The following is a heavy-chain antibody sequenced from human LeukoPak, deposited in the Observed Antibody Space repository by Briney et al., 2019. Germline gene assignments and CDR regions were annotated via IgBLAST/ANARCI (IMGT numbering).Heavy chain of an antibody. CDR3: ARARRLITNYYYYYMDV. D-gene: IGHD3-22*01. J-gene: IGHJ6*03. Sequence: GASVEVSCKASGYTFTSYDINWVRQATGQGLEWMGWMNPNSGNTGYAQKFQGRVTMTRNTSISTAYMELSSLRSEDTAVYYCARARRLITNYYYYYMDVWGKGTTVTVSS. CDR2: MNPNSGNT. CDR1: GYTFTSYD. V-gene: IGHV1-8*01.